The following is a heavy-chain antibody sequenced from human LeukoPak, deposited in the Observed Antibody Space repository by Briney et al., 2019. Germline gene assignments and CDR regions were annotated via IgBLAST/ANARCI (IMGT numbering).Heavy chain of an antibody. CDR3: ARDGDVGDGYSP. CDR1: GGTFSSYA. Sequence: GASVKVSCKASGGTFSSYAISWVRQAPGQGLEWMGRIIPILGIANYAQKFQGRVTITADKSTSTAYMELSSLRSEDTAVYYCARDGDVGDGYSPWGQGTLVTVSS. V-gene: IGHV1-69*04. J-gene: IGHJ5*02. D-gene: IGHD5-24*01. CDR2: IIPILGIA.